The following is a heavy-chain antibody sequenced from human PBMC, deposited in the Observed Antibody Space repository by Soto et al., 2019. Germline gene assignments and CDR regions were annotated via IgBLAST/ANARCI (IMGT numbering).Heavy chain of an antibody. V-gene: IGHV4-61*03. J-gene: IGHJ4*02. Sequence: QVQLQESGPGLVKPSETLSLTCTVSGGSVSSGSYYWSWIRQPPGKGLEWIGYIYYSGSTNYNPSPNCRVTVTVDTSKNHLSLKLSSVTAADTAVYYCARGGEPVVEMATINHYYFDYWGQGTLVTVSS. CDR2: IYYSGST. CDR3: ARGGEPVVEMATINHYYFDY. D-gene: IGHD5-12*01. CDR1: GGSVSSGSYY.